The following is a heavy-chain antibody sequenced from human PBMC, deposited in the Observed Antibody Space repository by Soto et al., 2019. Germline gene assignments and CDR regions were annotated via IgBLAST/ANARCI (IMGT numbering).Heavy chain of an antibody. Sequence: GESLKISCKGSGYGFTAYWIGWVRQMPGKGLEWMWIIYPGDSDTRYSPSFQGQVTISVDKSITTAYLEWSSLKASDTAMYYCARGLFHWGQGTLVTVSS. J-gene: IGHJ4*02. CDR2: IYPGDSDT. CDR1: GYGFTAYW. V-gene: IGHV5-51*01. CDR3: ARGLFH. D-gene: IGHD2-21*01.